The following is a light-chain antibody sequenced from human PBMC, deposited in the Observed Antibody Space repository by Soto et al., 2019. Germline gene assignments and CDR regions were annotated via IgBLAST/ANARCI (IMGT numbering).Light chain of an antibody. V-gene: IGKV1-39*01. Sequence: DIQMTQSPSSLSASVGDRVTITCRASQSISSYLNWYQQKPGKAPNLLIYAASSFQSGVPSRISGSGSWTDFTFTISSLQPEDFATYYCQQRYTMPKTFGQGPKVEIK. CDR2: AAS. J-gene: IGKJ1*01. CDR3: QQRYTMPKT. CDR1: QSISSY.